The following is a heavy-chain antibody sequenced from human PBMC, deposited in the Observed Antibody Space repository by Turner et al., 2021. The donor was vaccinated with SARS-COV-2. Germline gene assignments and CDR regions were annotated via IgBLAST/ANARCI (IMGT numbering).Heavy chain of an antibody. V-gene: IGHV3-23*01. J-gene: IGHJ3*02. CDR2: ISSSGVST. Sequence: EVQLLESGGGWVQPGGSLRLSCAASAFTFGSYAMSWVRQGPGEGVEWVSAISSSGVSTYYADSVKVRLTISRNNSKNTLYLQMNSLRAEDTAVYYWAKGEGYGSGAFDIWGQGTMVTVSS. CDR3: AKGEGYGSGAFDI. CDR1: AFTFGSYA. D-gene: IGHD3-10*01.